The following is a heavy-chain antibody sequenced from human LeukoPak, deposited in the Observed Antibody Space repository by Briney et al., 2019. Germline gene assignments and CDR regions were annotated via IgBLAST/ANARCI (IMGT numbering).Heavy chain of an antibody. Sequence: GGSLRLSCEASGFSFSSYWMSWVRQAPGKGLEWVANIKQDETEKYYVDSVKGRFTISRDNAKSSLYLQMNSLRAEDTAVYYCARDDRPSANSRDWFNPWGQGTLVTVSS. CDR3: ARDDRPSANSRDWFNP. CDR2: IKQDETEK. V-gene: IGHV3-7*01. J-gene: IGHJ5*02. D-gene: IGHD4/OR15-4a*01. CDR1: GFSFSSYW.